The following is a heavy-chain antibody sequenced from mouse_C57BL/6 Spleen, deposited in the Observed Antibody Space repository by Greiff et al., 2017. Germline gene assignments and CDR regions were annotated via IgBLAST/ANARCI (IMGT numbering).Heavy chain of an antibody. D-gene: IGHD2-1*01. V-gene: IGHV1-50*01. CDR2: IDPSDSYT. CDR1: GYTFTSYW. Sequence: VQLQQPGAELVKPGASVKLSCKASGYTFTSYWMQWVKQRPGQGLEWIGEIDPSDSYTNYNQKFKGKATLTVDTSSSTAYMQLSSLTSEDSAVYYCARGGTWGNYYFDYWGQGTTLTVSS. J-gene: IGHJ2*01. CDR3: ARGGTWGNYYFDY.